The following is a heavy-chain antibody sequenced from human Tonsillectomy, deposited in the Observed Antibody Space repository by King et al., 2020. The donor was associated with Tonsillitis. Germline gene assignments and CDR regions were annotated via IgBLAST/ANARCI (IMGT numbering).Heavy chain of an antibody. CDR2: IKQDGSEK. J-gene: IGHJ4*02. D-gene: IGHD2-15*01. CDR3: ARELGMGGWYIIDY. Sequence: EVQLVESGGGLVQPGGSLRLSCVASGFTFSGYWMSWVRQAPGRGLEWVANIKQDGSEKYYVDSVKGRFSISRDNAENSLYLQMNSLRAEDTAVYYCARELGMGGWYIIDYWGQGTLVTVSS. V-gene: IGHV3-7*01. CDR1: GFTFSGYW.